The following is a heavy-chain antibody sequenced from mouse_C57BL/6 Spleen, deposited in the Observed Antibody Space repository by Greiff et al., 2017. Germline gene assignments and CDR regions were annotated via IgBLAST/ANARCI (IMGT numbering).Heavy chain of an antibody. CDR1: GYTFTSYW. CDR3: ARWAYDGYYVAY. CDR2: IYPGSGST. V-gene: IGHV1-55*01. Sequence: QVQLQQPGAELVKPGASVKMSCKASGYTFTSYWITWVKQRPGQGLEWIGDIYPGSGSTNYNEKFKSKATLTVYTSSSTAYMQLSSLTSEDSAVYYCARWAYDGYYVAYWGQGTLVTVSA. J-gene: IGHJ3*01. D-gene: IGHD2-3*01.